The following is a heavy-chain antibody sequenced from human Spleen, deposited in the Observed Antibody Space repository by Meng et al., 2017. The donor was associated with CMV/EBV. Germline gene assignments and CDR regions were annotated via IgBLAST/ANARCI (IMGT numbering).Heavy chain of an antibody. V-gene: IGHV3-21*01. J-gene: IGHJ6*02. CDR1: GFTFSSYS. D-gene: IGHD2-15*01. CDR3: ARDIVVVVAADLKYYYGMDV. CDR2: ISSSSSYI. Sequence: GESLKISCAASGFTFSSYSMNWVRQAPGKGLEWVSSISSSSSYIYYADSVKGRFTISRDNAKNSLYLQMNSLRAEDTAVYYCARDIVVVVAADLKYYYGMDVWGQGTTVTVS.